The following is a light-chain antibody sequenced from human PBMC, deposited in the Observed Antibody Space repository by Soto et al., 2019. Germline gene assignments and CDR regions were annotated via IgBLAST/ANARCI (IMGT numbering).Light chain of an antibody. V-gene: IGKV1-39*01. CDR1: QSIDSY. J-gene: IGKJ5*01. Sequence: DIQMPPSPSSLSAPVGDRVTITCRARQSIDSYLNWYQQKPGKAPKVLIYAASSLQSGVPSRFSGSGSGTDFTLTISRLEPEDFAVYYCQQYGSSITCGQGTRME. CDR3: QQYGSSIT. CDR2: AAS.